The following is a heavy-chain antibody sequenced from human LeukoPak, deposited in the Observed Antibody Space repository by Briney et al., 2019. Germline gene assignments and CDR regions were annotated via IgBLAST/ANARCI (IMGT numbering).Heavy chain of an antibody. D-gene: IGHD6-19*01. CDR2: IIPIFGTA. CDR3: ARDSGGYSSGQKSG. V-gene: IGHV1-69*01. J-gene: IGHJ4*02. CDR1: GGTFSSYA. Sequence: GSSVKVSCKASGGTFSSYAISWVRQSPGQGLELMGGIIPIFGTANYAQKFQGRVTITADESTSTAYMELSSLRSEDTAVYYCARDSGGYSSGQKSGWGQGTLVTVSS.